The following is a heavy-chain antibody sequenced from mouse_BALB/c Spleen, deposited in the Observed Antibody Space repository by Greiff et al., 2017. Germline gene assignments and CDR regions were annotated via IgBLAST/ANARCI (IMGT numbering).Heavy chain of an antibody. Sequence: QVQLKQSGPGLVAPSQSLSITCTVSGFSLTSYGVHWVRQPPGKGLEWLGVIWAGGSTNYNSALMSRLSISTDNSKSQVFLKMNSLQTDDTAMYYCARDGDGYYEGFAYWGQGTLVTVSA. J-gene: IGHJ3*01. D-gene: IGHD2-3*01. CDR1: GFSLTSYG. CDR3: ARDGDGYYEGFAY. CDR2: IWAGGST. V-gene: IGHV2-9*02.